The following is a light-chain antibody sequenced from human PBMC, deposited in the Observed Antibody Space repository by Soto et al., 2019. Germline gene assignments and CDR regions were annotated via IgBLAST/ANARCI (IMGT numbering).Light chain of an antibody. CDR3: SSYTSTSSLDV. CDR2: EVN. V-gene: IGLV2-14*01. Sequence: QSALTQPASVSGSPGQSITISCTGTSSDVGGYKYVSWYQQHPGKAPKLVIYEVNNRPSGVSSRFSGSKSGNSASLTISGLQPEDEADYYCSSYTSTSSLDVFGTGTKLTVL. J-gene: IGLJ1*01. CDR1: SSDVGGYKY.